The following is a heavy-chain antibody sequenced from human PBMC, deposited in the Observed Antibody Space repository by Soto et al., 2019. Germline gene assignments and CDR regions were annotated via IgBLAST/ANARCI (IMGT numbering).Heavy chain of an antibody. Sequence: LRLSCAASGFTFSNAWMSRVRQAPGKGLEWVGRIKSKTDGGTTDYAAPVKGRFTISRDDSKNTLYLQMNSLKTEDTAVYYCTTDEVGPKQITYYYEPEGPYGMDVWGQGTTVTVSS. CDR3: TTDEVGPKQITYYYEPEGPYGMDV. CDR2: IKSKTDGGTT. D-gene: IGHD3-22*01. CDR1: GFTFSNAW. J-gene: IGHJ6*02. V-gene: IGHV3-15*01.